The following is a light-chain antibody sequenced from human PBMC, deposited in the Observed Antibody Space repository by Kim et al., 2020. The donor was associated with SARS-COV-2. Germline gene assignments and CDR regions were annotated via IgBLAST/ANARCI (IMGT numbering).Light chain of an antibody. J-gene: IGLJ2*01. CDR1: SLRNYY. Sequence: VALGQTVRITCQGDSLRNYYASWYQQKPGQAPVLVIYGKNNRPSGIPDRFSGSNSGNTASLTITGAQAEDEADYYCNSRDSSGNHVLFGGGTQLT. CDR2: GKN. V-gene: IGLV3-19*01. CDR3: NSRDSSGNHVL.